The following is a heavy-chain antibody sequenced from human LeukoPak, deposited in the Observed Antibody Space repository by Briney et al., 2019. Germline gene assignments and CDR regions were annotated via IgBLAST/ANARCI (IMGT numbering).Heavy chain of an antibody. J-gene: IGHJ4*02. Sequence: PGGSLRLSCAASGFTFSSYSMNWVRQAPGKGLEWISYIGISSGNTKYADSVKGRFTISGDKAKNSVYLQMNSLRVEDTAVYYCARDTKSAFDNWGQGTLVTVSS. V-gene: IGHV3-48*01. CDR3: ARDTKSAFDN. CDR1: GFTFSSYS. D-gene: IGHD1-1*01. CDR2: IGISSGNT.